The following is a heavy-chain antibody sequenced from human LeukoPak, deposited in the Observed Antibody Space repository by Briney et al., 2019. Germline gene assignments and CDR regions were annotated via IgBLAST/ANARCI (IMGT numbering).Heavy chain of an antibody. CDR3: ARDRGGYDLLYYFDY. J-gene: IGHJ4*02. CDR1: GFTFSSYA. CDR2: ISYDGSNK. V-gene: IGHV3-30*04. D-gene: IGHD5-12*01. Sequence: GGSLRLSCAASGFTFSSYAMHWVRQAPGKGPEWVAVISYDGSNKYYADSVKGRFTISRDNSKNTLYLQMNSLRAEDTAVYYCARDRGGYDLLYYFDYWGQGTLVTVSS.